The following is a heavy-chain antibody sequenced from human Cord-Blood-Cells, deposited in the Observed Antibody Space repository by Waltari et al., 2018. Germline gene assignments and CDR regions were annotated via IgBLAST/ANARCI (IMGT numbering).Heavy chain of an antibody. Sequence: QVQLVQSGAEXXXXXAXVKVSCKASGYTFTSYDINWVRQATRQGLEWMGWMNPNIGNTGYAQKFQGRVTMTRNTSISTAYMELSSLRSEDTAVYYCARGLGGYSGYVEFDYWGQGTLVTVSS. J-gene: IGHJ4*02. D-gene: IGHD5-12*01. CDR2: MNPNIGNT. CDR1: GYTFTSYD. V-gene: IGHV1-8*01. CDR3: ARGLGGYSGYVEFDY.